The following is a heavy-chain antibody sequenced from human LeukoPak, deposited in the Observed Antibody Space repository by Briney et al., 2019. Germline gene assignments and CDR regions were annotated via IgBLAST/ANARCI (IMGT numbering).Heavy chain of an antibody. J-gene: IGHJ3*02. CDR2: IYHIGST. CDR1: GDSFRSYH. CDR3: GSYRSTVTHDDFDI. V-gene: IGHV4-59*08. D-gene: IGHD4-17*01. Sequence: SETLSLTCTVSGDSFRSYHWSWIRQPPGKGLEWIGYIYHIGSTHYNPSLKSRVTISVDTSKNQFSLKLTSVTAADTAVYYCGSYRSTVTHDDFDIWGQGTMVTVSS.